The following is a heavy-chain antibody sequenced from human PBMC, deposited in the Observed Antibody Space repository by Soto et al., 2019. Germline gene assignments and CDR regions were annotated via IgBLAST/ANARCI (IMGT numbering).Heavy chain of an antibody. CDR1: GGSFICFY. CDR2: INHVGIT. J-gene: IGHJ4*02. Sequence: LSLTCAVSGGSFICFYWTWIRQSPGKGLEWLGDINHVGITNYNPSLKSRVSIPVDTSKSQFSLKLSSVTAADTAVYYCARAHDFWGGRQQPIESWGQGTLVTVSS. CDR3: ARAHDFWGGRQQPIES. V-gene: IGHV4-34*01. D-gene: IGHD3-3*01.